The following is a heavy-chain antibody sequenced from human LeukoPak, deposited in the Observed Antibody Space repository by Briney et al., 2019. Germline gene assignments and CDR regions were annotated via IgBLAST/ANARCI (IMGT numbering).Heavy chain of an antibody. Sequence: SETLSLTCAVYGGSFSGYYWSWIRQPPGKGLEWIGEINHSGSTNYNPSIRSRVTISIDTSKNQFSLKLTSVTAADTAVYYCARYVYSSGWLIIDSWGQGTLLTVSS. CDR1: GGSFSGYY. V-gene: IGHV4-34*01. CDR3: ARYVYSSGWLIIDS. J-gene: IGHJ4*02. D-gene: IGHD6-19*01. CDR2: INHSGST.